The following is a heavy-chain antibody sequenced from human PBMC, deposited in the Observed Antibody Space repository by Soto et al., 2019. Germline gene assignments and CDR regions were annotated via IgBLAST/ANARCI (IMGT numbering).Heavy chain of an antibody. CDR1: GGSFSGYY. V-gene: IGHV4-34*01. CDR2: INHSGST. CDR3: ARVVAYYYDSSGYQPKRYCFDS. Sequence: SETLSLTCAVYGGSFSGYYWSWIRQPPGKGLEWIGEINHSGSTNYNPSLKSRVTISVDTSKNQFSLKLSSVTAADTAVYYCARVVAYYYDSSGYQPKRYCFDSWGQGTLVTVSS. J-gene: IGHJ4*02. D-gene: IGHD3-22*01.